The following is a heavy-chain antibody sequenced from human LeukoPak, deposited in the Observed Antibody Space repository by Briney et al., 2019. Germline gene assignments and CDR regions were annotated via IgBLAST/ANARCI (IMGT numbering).Heavy chain of an antibody. J-gene: IGHJ4*02. CDR3: VRGSGSYYIIIDY. CDR2: ISGSGGST. D-gene: IGHD3-10*01. CDR1: GFTFSSYA. Sequence: GGSLRLSCAASGFTFSSYAMSWVRQAPGKGLEWVSAISGSGGSTYYADSVKGRFTISRDNSKNTLYLQMNSLRAEDTAVYYCVRGSGSYYIIIDYWGQGTLVTVSS. V-gene: IGHV3-23*01.